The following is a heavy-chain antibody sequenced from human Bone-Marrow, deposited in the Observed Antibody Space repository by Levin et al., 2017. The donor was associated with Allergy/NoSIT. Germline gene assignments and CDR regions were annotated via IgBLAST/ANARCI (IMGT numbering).Heavy chain of an antibody. CDR1: GGSFSGYY. D-gene: IGHD2-8*02. CDR2: INHSGST. V-gene: IGHV4-34*01. Sequence: SETLSLTCAVYGGSFSGYYWSWIRQPPGKGLEWIGEINHSGSTNYNPSLKSRVTISVDTSKNQFSLKLSSVTAADTAVYYCAREGGTGGGPMYYYGMDVWGQGTTVTVSS. CDR3: AREGGTGGGPMYYYGMDV. J-gene: IGHJ6*02.